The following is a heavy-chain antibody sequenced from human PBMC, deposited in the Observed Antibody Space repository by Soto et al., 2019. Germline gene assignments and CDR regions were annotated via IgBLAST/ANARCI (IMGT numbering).Heavy chain of an antibody. CDR1: GYSFISHY. D-gene: IGHD2-2*01. Sequence: QVQLVQSGAEVTRPGASVKVSCKASGYSFISHYIHWVRQAPGQGLEWMGFINPSGGSATLAQKLQGRVTMTRDTSTSTVYMELTILRSEDAAVYYCARDYLSSKWSLSYFDFWGQGTLVTVSS. CDR3: ARDYLSSKWSLSYFDF. V-gene: IGHV1-46*01. CDR2: INPSGGSA. J-gene: IGHJ4*02.